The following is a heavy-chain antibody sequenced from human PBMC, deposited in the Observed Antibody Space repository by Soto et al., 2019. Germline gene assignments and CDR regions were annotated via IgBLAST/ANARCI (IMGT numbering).Heavy chain of an antibody. Sequence: EVQLVESGGGLVQPGRSLRLSCAASGFTFDDYAMHWVRQAPGKGLEWVSGISWNSGSIGYADSVKGRFTISRDNAKNSLYLQMNSLRAEDTALYYCAKDRSQQGKSSYSYCGMDVWGQGTTVTVSS. D-gene: IGHD6-13*01. CDR3: AKDRSQQGKSSYSYCGMDV. CDR2: ISWNSGSI. CDR1: GFTFDDYA. V-gene: IGHV3-9*01. J-gene: IGHJ6*02.